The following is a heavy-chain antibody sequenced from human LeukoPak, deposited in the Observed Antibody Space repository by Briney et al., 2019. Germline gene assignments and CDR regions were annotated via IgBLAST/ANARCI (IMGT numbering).Heavy chain of an antibody. Sequence: GASVTVSCTASGGTFSSYAISWVRQAPGQGLEWMGGIIPIFGTANYAQKFQGRVTITADESTSTAYMELSSLRSEDTAVYYCAGALDYYDSSGYYDYWGQGTLVTVSS. CDR2: IIPIFGTA. D-gene: IGHD3-22*01. V-gene: IGHV1-69*13. J-gene: IGHJ4*02. CDR1: GGTFSSYA. CDR3: AGALDYYDSSGYYDY.